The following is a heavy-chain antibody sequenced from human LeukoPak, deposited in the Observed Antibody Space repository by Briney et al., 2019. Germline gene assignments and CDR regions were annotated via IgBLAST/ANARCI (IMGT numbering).Heavy chain of an antibody. J-gene: IGHJ6*02. V-gene: IGHV5-51*01. Sequence: GESLNISCKGSGYRFTDHWIGWVRQMPGKGLEGMGIIFPGDFELKYSPSFQGQVIISVDKSIDTAYLQWSSLQASDTAMYYCARHGLEGCRGGMCYRSFHYYGMDVWGQGTTVTVSS. CDR1: GYRFTDHW. D-gene: IGHD2-15*01. CDR2: IFPGDFEL. CDR3: ARHGLEGCRGGMCYRSFHYYGMDV.